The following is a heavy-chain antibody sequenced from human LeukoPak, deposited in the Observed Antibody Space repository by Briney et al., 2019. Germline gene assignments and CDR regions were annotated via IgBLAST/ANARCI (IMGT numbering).Heavy chain of an antibody. J-gene: IGHJ5*02. V-gene: IGHV4-4*07. D-gene: IGHD3-10*01. CDR3: AREMISMVRGVPNWFDP. CDR2: IYTSGST. Sequence: SETLSLTCTVSGGSISSYYWSWIRQPAGKGLEWIGRIYTSGSTNYNPSLKSRVTMSVDTSKNQFSLKLSSVTAADTAVYYCAREMISMVRGVPNWFDPWGQGTLVTVSS. CDR1: GGSISSYY.